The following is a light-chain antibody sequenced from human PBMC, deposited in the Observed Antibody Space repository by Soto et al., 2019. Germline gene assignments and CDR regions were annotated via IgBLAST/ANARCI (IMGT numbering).Light chain of an antibody. Sequence: QSALTQPASVSGSPGQSITIPCTGISSDVGGYNYVSWYQQHPGKAPKLMIYEVSNRPSGVSNRFSGSKSGNTASLTISGLQAEDEADYYCSSYTSSSTWVFGGGTKLTVL. CDR2: EVS. CDR3: SSYTSSSTWV. J-gene: IGLJ3*02. V-gene: IGLV2-14*01. CDR1: SSDVGGYNY.